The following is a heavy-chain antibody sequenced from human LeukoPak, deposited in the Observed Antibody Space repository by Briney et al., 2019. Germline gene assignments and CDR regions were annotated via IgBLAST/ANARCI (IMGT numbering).Heavy chain of an antibody. Sequence: PSETLSLTCAVYGGSFSGYYWSWIRQPPGKGLEWIGEINHSGSTNYNPSLKSRVTISVDTSKNQFSLKLSSVTAADTAVYYCARGPAKPYYYDSSGYYGYWGQGTLVTVSS. V-gene: IGHV4-34*01. CDR2: INHSGST. CDR3: ARGPAKPYYYDSSGYYGY. D-gene: IGHD3-22*01. J-gene: IGHJ4*02. CDR1: GGSFSGYY.